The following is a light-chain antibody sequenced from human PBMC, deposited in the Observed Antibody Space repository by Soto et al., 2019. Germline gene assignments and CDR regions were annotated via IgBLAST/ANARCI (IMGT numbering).Light chain of an antibody. Sequence: EVVMTQSPATLSVSPGERATLSCRASQNILSNLAWYQQKPGQAPRLLIYGASTRATGIPARFSGSGSGTEFTLTISSLEPEDFAVYYCQPRGNWPPSITFGQGTRLEIK. V-gene: IGKV3-11*01. CDR1: QNILSN. J-gene: IGKJ5*01. CDR3: QPRGNWPPSIT. CDR2: GAS.